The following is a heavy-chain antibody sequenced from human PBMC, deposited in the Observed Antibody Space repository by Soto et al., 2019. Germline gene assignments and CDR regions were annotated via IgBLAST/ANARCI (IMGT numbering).Heavy chain of an antibody. CDR1: EGTFSSYA. CDR3: ARELVVVPAAEINLHY. CDR2: IIPVFRTA. V-gene: IGHV1-69*13. Sequence: ASVKVSCKASEGTFSSYAISWVRQAPGQGLEWMGRIIPVFRTANYAQRFQDRVTITADDSTSTAFMELSSLKSEDTAVYYCARELVVVPAAEINLHYCRQGTPIVVSS. J-gene: IGHJ4*02. D-gene: IGHD2-2*01.